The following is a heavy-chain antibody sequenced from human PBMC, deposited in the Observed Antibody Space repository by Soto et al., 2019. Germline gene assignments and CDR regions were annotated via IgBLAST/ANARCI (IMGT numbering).Heavy chain of an antibody. CDR3: VATPGDSSGYTTFDP. D-gene: IGHD3-22*01. Sequence: SVKVSCKASGFTFTSSAVQWVRQARGQRLEWIGWIVVGSGNTNYAQKFQERVTITRDMSTSTAYMELSSLRSEDTAVYYCVATPGDSSGYTTFDPWGQGTLVTVSS. J-gene: IGHJ5*02. V-gene: IGHV1-58*01. CDR1: GFTFTSSA. CDR2: IVVGSGNT.